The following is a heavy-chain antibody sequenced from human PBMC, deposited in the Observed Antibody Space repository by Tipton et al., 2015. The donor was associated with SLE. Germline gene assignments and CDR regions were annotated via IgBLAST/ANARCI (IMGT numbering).Heavy chain of an antibody. CDR2: IYYSGST. Sequence: TLSLTCTVSGGSISSYYWSWIRQPPGKGLEWIGYIYYSGSTNYNPSLKSRVTISVDTSRNQFSLKLSSVTAADTAVYYCARGGSSWGFDYWGQGTLVTVSS. D-gene: IGHD6-13*01. V-gene: IGHV4-59*01. CDR3: ARGGSSWGFDY. J-gene: IGHJ4*02. CDR1: GGSISSYY.